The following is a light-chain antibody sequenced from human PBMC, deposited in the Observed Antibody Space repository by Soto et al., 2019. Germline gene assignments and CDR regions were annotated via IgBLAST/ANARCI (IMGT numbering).Light chain of an antibody. CDR3: QQYANWLRT. CDR2: GAS. Sequence: EILMTQSPATLSVSPGETATLSCRASQSLSSSLAWYQSKPGQAPRLLIYGASTRATGVPVRFSGSGSGTEFTLTISSLQSEDFAVYYCQQYANWLRTFGQGTQLEIK. V-gene: IGKV3-15*01. J-gene: IGKJ1*01. CDR1: QSLSSS.